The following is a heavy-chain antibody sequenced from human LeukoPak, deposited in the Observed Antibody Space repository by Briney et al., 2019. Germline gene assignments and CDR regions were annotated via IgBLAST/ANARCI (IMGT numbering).Heavy chain of an antibody. Sequence: ASVKVSCKATSRISWVRQAPGQGLEWMGWIGTYGGDTYYAQKFQGRITVTTDTSTSTVYMELRNLRSDDTAVYYCARDLWNFYDDSGYNRDFNSWGQGTLVTVSS. J-gene: IGHJ5*01. CDR1: TSR. D-gene: IGHD3-22*01. CDR2: IGTYGGDT. CDR3: ARDLWNFYDDSGYNRDFNS. V-gene: IGHV1-18*01.